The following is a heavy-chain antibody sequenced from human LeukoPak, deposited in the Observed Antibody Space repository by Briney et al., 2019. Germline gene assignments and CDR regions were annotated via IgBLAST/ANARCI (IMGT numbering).Heavy chain of an antibody. CDR3: AGTAPYYYYYMDV. D-gene: IGHD1-1*01. CDR2: INHSGST. CDR1: GGSFSGYY. V-gene: IGHV4-34*01. J-gene: IGHJ6*03. Sequence: PSETLSLTCAVYGGSFSGYYWSWIRQPPGKGLEWIGEINHSGSTNYNPSLKSRVTISVDTSKNQFSLKLSSVTAADTAVYYCAGTAPYYYYYMDVWGKGTTVTVSS.